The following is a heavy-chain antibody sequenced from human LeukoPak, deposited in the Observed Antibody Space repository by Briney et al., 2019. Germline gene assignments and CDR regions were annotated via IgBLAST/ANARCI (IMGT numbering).Heavy chain of an antibody. CDR1: GFTSSNSA. Sequence: PGGSLRLSCAASGFTSSNSAMHWVRQPPGKGLEWMTVISNDESNKYYADSVKGRFTISRDNSKNTLYLQMNSLRAEDTAVYYCARDPVAGTRGRLDYWGQGTLVTVSS. J-gene: IGHJ4*02. CDR3: ARDPVAGTRGRLDY. D-gene: IGHD6-19*01. CDR2: ISNDESNK. V-gene: IGHV3-30*03.